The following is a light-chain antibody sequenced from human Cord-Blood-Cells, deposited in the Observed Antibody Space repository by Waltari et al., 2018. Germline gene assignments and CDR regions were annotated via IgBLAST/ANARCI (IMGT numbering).Light chain of an antibody. CDR2: DVS. Sequence: QSALTQPRSVSGSPGQSVTISCTGTSSHVGGYNYVSWYQEHPGKAPKLMNYDVSKRPPGVPDRLSGSKSGNTASLTISGLQAEDEAGYYFCSYAGSYTYVFGTGTKVTVL. J-gene: IGLJ1*01. CDR3: CSYAGSYTYV. V-gene: IGLV2-11*01. CDR1: SSHVGGYNY.